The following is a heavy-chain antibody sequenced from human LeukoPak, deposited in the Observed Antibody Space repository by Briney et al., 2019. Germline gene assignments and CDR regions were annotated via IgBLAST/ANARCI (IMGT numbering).Heavy chain of an antibody. CDR2: IKQDGSEK. CDR1: GFTFSSYW. Sequence: GGSLRLSCAASGFTFSSYWMSWVRQAPGKGLEWVANIKQDGSEKYYVDSVKGRFTISRDNSKNTLYLQMNSLRAEDTAVYYCARDSQPYSSTSWFDPWGQGTLVTVSS. CDR3: ARDSQPYSSTSWFDP. V-gene: IGHV3-7*01. J-gene: IGHJ5*02. D-gene: IGHD6-13*01.